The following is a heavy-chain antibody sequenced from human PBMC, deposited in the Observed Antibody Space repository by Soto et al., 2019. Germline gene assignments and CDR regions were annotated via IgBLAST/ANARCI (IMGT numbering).Heavy chain of an antibody. V-gene: IGHV1-18*01. D-gene: IGHD3-9*01. Sequence: QVQLVQSGAEVEKPGASVKVSCKASGYNFATYGISWGRQAPGQGLEWMGWINPANGNTNSAQKFRARTTLTSDTSTNTVYMDLRSLRPDDAAVYFCARTPILPERGLDSWGQGTLVSVSS. CDR3: ARTPILPERGLDS. J-gene: IGHJ4*02. CDR1: GYNFATYG. CDR2: INPANGNT.